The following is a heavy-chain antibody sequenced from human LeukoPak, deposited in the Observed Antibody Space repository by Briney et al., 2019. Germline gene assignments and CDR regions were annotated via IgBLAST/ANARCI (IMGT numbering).Heavy chain of an antibody. V-gene: IGHV3-74*01. CDR1: GFIFTKYW. D-gene: IGHD2/OR15-2a*01. CDR2: VNSDGSAT. Sequence: LRLSCAASGFIFTKYWMHWVRQAPGKGLVWVSHVNSDGSATSYADSVKGRFTISRDNAKNTVYLHMNSLRVEDTAVYYCTSFYETNWGQGTLVTVSS. J-gene: IGHJ4*02. CDR3: TSFYETN.